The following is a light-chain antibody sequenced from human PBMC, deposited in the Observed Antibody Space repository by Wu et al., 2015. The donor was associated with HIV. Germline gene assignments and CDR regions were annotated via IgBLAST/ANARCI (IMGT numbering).Light chain of an antibody. V-gene: IGKV3-15*01. CDR3: QQYKNWPAT. Sequence: EIVLTQSPATLSLSPGERATLSCRASQSVGSNLAWYQQKRGQAPRLLIYGASTRASGNPTRFSGSGSGTEFTLTINNMQPEDVGIYYCQQYKNWPATFGQGTKVGIK. CDR2: GAS. CDR1: QSVGSN. J-gene: IGKJ1*01.